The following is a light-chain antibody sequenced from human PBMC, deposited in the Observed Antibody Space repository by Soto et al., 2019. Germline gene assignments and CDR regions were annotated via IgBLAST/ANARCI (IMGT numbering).Light chain of an antibody. V-gene: IGKV1-17*03. CDR1: QGINNY. CDR2: GAS. CDR3: LQHQSYPFT. J-gene: IGKJ2*01. Sequence: DIQMTQSPSAVSASVEDRVTITCRASQGINNYLAWFQQKPGKVPKRLIYGASSLQSGVPPRFSGSGSGTEFTLTISSLQPEDFATYYCLQHQSYPFTFGQGTKLEIK.